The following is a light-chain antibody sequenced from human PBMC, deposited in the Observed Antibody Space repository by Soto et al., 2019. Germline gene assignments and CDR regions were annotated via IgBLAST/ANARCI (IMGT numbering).Light chain of an antibody. V-gene: IGLV2-14*01. CDR2: DVS. Sequence: QSALTQPASVSWSPGQSITISCTGTSSDVGGYKYVSWYQQHPGKAPKLMIYDVSNRPSGVSYRFSGSKFENTASLTIPGLQAEDEADYYCSAYTSSSTRVFGTGTKVTVL. CDR1: SSDVGGYKY. J-gene: IGLJ1*01. CDR3: SAYTSSSTRV.